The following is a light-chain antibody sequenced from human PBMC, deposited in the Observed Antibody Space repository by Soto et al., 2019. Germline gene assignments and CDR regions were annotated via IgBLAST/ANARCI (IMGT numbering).Light chain of an antibody. J-gene: IGKJ1*01. CDR2: DAS. CDR3: QQYNHWLTWT. V-gene: IGKV3-11*01. Sequence: DTVLTQFPATLSLSPGERATLSCRASQSVSSYLAWYQQKPGQAPRLLIYDASNRATGIPARFSGSGSGTDFTLTISSLEPEDFAVYYCQQYNHWLTWTFGQGTKVDIK. CDR1: QSVSSY.